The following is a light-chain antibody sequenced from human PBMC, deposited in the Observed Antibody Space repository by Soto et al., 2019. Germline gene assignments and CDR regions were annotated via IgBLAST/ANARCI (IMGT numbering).Light chain of an antibody. V-gene: IGKV3-20*01. Sequence: DIALTQSPGPLSLSPGERATLSCRASQSVSSSYLAWYQQKPGQAPRLLIYGASSRATGIPDRFSGSWSGTDFTLTISRLEPEDVAVYYCQHYVSPPITFGQGTRLEIK. J-gene: IGKJ5*01. CDR1: QSVSSSY. CDR3: QHYVSPPIT. CDR2: GAS.